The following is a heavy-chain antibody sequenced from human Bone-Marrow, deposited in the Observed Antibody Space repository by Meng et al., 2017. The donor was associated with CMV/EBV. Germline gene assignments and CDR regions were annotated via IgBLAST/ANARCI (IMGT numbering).Heavy chain of an antibody. J-gene: IGHJ6*02. CDR2: IYSGGSST. V-gene: IGHV3-23*03. Sequence: GGSLRLSCAASGFTVSSNYMSWVRQAPGKGLEWVSVIYSGGSSTYYADSVKGRFTISRDNSKNTLYLQMNSLRAEDTAVYYCAKDGNTFDYYYGMDVWGQGTTVTVSS. CDR1: GFTVSSNY. D-gene: IGHD3-16*01. CDR3: AKDGNTFDYYYGMDV.